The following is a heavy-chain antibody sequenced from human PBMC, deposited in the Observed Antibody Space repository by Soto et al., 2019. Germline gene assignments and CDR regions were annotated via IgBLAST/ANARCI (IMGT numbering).Heavy chain of an antibody. J-gene: IGHJ3*02. CDR1: GGTFSSYT. Sequence: QVQLVQSGAEVKKPGSSVKVSCKASGGTFSSYTISWVRQAPGQGLEWMGRIIPILGIANYAQKFQGRVSPTTGRANDGTNFQGRVTTNADKSASTAYVERSSLSSEDTAVYYCARDYRRTSGAAEAFDIWGQGTMVTVSS. V-gene: IGHV1-69*08. CDR2: IIPILGIA. D-gene: IGHD3-10*01. CDR3: ARDYRRTSGAAEAFDI.